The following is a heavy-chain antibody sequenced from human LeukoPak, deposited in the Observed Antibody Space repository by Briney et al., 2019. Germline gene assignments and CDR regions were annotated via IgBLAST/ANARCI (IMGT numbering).Heavy chain of an antibody. Sequence: ASVKVSCKTSGYNFKTSGITWLRQAPGQGLEWMGWISAQTGERHYAEKLQGRVTMTTDTSRSTGYMELKSLTSDDTAVYYCATRGGYCSGGSCYVSDYWGQGTLVTVSS. D-gene: IGHD2-15*01. CDR1: GYNFKTSG. V-gene: IGHV1-18*04. CDR2: ISAQTGER. CDR3: ATRGGYCSGGSCYVSDY. J-gene: IGHJ4*02.